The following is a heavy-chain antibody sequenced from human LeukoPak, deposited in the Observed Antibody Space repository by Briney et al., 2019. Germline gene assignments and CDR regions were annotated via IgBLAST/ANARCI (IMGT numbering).Heavy chain of an antibody. CDR2: IYPADSDT. V-gene: IGHV5-51*07. Sequence: GESLKISCKGSGYSFTTSWIGWVHQMPGKGLEWMGIIYPADSDTRYSPSFQGQVTISADKSISTAFLQWSSLKASDTAMYYCARDGGYYYGSGTYYGPFDYWGQGTLVTVSS. CDR3: ARDGGYYYGSGTYYGPFDY. D-gene: IGHD3-10*01. J-gene: IGHJ4*02. CDR1: GYSFTTSW.